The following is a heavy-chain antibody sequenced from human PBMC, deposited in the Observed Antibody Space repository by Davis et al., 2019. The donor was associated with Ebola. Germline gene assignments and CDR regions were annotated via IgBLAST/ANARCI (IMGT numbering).Heavy chain of an antibody. V-gene: IGHV3-30*18. CDR3: AKIGIAVAGFEY. Sequence: GESLKISCAASGFTFSSYGMHWVRQAPGKGLEWVAVISYDGSNKYYADSVKGRFTISRDNSKNTLYLQMNSLRAEDTAVYYCAKIGIAVAGFEYWGQGTLVTVSS. J-gene: IGHJ4*02. CDR1: GFTFSSYG. CDR2: ISYDGSNK. D-gene: IGHD6-19*01.